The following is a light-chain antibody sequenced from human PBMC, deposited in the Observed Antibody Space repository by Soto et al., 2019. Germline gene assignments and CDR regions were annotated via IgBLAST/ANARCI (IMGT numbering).Light chain of an antibody. Sequence: QPVLTQPPSASGTPGQRVTISCSGSSSNIGSNTVNWYQHLPGTAPKLLIYSNNERPSGVPHRFSGSKTGTSASLAISGLQSEDEADYYCAAWDDSLNGVLFGGGTKVTVL. CDR3: AAWDDSLNGVL. J-gene: IGLJ2*01. V-gene: IGLV1-44*01. CDR2: SNN. CDR1: SSNIGSNT.